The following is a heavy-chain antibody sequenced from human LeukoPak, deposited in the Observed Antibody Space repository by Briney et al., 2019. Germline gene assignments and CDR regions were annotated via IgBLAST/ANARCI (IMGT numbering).Heavy chain of an antibody. CDR2: INTGNGNT. CDR3: ARGAAEGLDR. CDR1: GYTFTSYY. Sequence: ASVKVSCKTSGYTFTSYYIHWVRQAPGQGLEWMGWINTGNGNTKYSQKFQGRVTISRDTSANTAYMEVSSLRSEDTAVYYCARGAAEGLDRWGQGTLVTVSS. J-gene: IGHJ5*02. D-gene: IGHD6-13*01. V-gene: IGHV1-3*04.